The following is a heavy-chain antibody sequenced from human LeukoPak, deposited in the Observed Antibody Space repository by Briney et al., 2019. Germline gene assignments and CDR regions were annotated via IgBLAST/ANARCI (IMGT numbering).Heavy chain of an antibody. D-gene: IGHD5-12*01. J-gene: IGHJ4*02. Sequence: EASVKVSCKASGYTFTSYGISWVRQAPGQGLEWMGWISAYNGNTNYAQKLQGRVTMTRDTSTSTVYMELSSLRSEDTAVYYCARDSGYSGYDDRSLLPSSYYFDYWGQGTLVTVSS. CDR2: ISAYNGNT. CDR1: GYTFTSYG. CDR3: ARDSGYSGYDDRSLLPSSYYFDY. V-gene: IGHV1-18*01.